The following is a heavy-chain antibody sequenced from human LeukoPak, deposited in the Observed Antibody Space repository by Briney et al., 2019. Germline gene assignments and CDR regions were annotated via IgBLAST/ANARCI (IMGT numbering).Heavy chain of an antibody. CDR3: ARINTWIQLWFGYYFDY. D-gene: IGHD5-18*01. CDR2: ISAYNGNT. Sequence: ASVKVSCKASGGTFSSYAISWVRQAPGRGLEWMGWISAYNGNTNYAQKLQGRVTMTTDTSTSTAYMELRSLRSDDTAVYYCARINTWIQLWFGYYFDYWGQGTLVTVSS. CDR1: GGTFSSYA. V-gene: IGHV1-18*01. J-gene: IGHJ4*02.